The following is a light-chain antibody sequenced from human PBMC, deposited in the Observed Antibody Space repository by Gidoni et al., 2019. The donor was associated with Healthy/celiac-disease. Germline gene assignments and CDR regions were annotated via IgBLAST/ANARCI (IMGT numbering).Light chain of an antibody. CDR2: DAS. CDR3: QQSGSSPYT. J-gene: IGKJ2*01. CDR1: QSVTSNY. V-gene: IGKV3-20*01. Sequence: EIVLTQSPGTLSLSPGERATLSCRASQSVTSNYLAWYQQKPGQAPRLVIYDASNRATGIPDRFSGSGSGPDFTLTISRLEPEDFAVYYCQQSGSSPYTFGQXSKLEIK.